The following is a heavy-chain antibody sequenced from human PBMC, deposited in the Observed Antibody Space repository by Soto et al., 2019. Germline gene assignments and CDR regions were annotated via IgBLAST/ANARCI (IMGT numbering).Heavy chain of an antibody. CDR2: MNPNSGNT. D-gene: IGHD4-17*01. CDR3: ARGFATVTYNWFDP. J-gene: IGHJ5*02. Sequence: QVQLVKSGAEVKKPGASVKVSCKASGYTFTSYDINWVRQATGQGLEWMGWMNPNSGNTGYAQKFQGRVTMTRNTSISTAYMELSSLRSEDTAVYYCARGFATVTYNWFDPWGQGTLVTVSS. V-gene: IGHV1-8*01. CDR1: GYTFTSYD.